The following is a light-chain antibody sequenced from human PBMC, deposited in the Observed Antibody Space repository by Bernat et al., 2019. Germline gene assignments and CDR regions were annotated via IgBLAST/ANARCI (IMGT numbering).Light chain of an antibody. CDR2: DVS. V-gene: IGLV2-14*01. J-gene: IGLJ2*01. Sequence: QSALTQPASVSGSPGQSITISCTGTSGDVGAYKFVSWYQQHPGKAPKLIIYDVSDRPSGVSDRFSGSKSGSTASLTISGLQAEDEADYYCSSYTTSSTRLFGGGTKRTVL. CDR3: SSYTTSSTRL. CDR1: SGDVGAYKF.